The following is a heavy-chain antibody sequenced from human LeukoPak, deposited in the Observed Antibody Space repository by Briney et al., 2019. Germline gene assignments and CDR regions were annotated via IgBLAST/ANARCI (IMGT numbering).Heavy chain of an antibody. J-gene: IGHJ6*02. CDR3: AKHRGYSYGNYYDMHV. V-gene: IGHV3-23*01. CDR2: ISGSGSST. CDR1: GFTFSSYA. Sequence: GGSLRLSCAASGFTFSSYAMSWARQAPGKGLEWASGISGSGSSTYYADSVKGRFTISRDNSKNTLYLQMNSLRAEDTAVYYCAKHRGYSYGNYYDMHVWGQGTTVSVSS. D-gene: IGHD5-18*01.